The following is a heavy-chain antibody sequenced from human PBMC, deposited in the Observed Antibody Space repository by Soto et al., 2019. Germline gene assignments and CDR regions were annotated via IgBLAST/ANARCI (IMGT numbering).Heavy chain of an antibody. D-gene: IGHD3-9*01. CDR3: APYLYDILTGYYGPVSDV. Sequence: SVKVSCKASGGTFSSYAISWVRQAPGQGLEWMGGIIPIFGTANYAQKFQGRVTITADKSTSTAYMELSSLRSEDTAVYYCAPYLYDILTGYYGPVSDVWGQGTAVTVSS. CDR2: IIPIFGTA. CDR1: GGTFSSYA. J-gene: IGHJ6*02. V-gene: IGHV1-69*06.